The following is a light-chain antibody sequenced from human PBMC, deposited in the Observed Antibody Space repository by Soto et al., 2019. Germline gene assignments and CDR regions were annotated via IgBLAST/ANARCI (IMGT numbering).Light chain of an antibody. Sequence: QSVLTQPPSVSAAPGQKVTISCSGSSSNIGDNFVSWYQHHPGTAPKLLIYENYRRPSGIPDRFSGSKSGTSATLGITGLQTGDEADYYCGTWDSSLSAVLFGGGTKLTVL. CDR1: SSNIGDNF. J-gene: IGLJ2*01. CDR3: GTWDSSLSAVL. CDR2: ENY. V-gene: IGLV1-51*02.